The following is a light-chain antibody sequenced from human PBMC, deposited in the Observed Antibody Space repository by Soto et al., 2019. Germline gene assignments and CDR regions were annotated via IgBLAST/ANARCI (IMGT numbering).Light chain of an antibody. J-gene: IGLJ2*01. CDR2: RDN. CDR3: SAWDDSIFGPV. V-gene: IGLV1-44*01. Sequence: QSVLTQPPSASGTPGQRVTISCSGGNSNLGSNPVNWYLHLPGTAPKLLIYRDNQRPSGVPDRFSGSKSGTSASLAISGLQSEDEADYFCSAWDDSIFGPVFCGGTKLTVL. CDR1: NSNLGSNP.